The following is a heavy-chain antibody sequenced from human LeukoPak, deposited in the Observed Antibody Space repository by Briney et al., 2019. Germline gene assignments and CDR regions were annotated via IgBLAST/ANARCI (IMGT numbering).Heavy chain of an antibody. J-gene: IGHJ4*02. Sequence: ASVKVSCKASGYTFTTSDINWVRQATGQGLEWMGWMNPNTGNTGYAQEFQGRVTITRDTSISTAYMELSSLRSEDTAVYYCARGTTYCSTTTCYSLDYWGQGTLVTVSA. CDR2: MNPNTGNT. D-gene: IGHD2-2*01. V-gene: IGHV1-8*01. CDR3: ARGTTYCSTTTCYSLDY. CDR1: GYTFTTSD.